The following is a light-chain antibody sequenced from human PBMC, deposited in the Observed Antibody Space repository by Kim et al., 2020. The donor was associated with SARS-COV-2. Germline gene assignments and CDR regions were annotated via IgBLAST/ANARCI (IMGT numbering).Light chain of an antibody. J-gene: IGKJ2*01. Sequence: SEGDRGNNNCRARQRSSSWVGWDQQKPGKDPKVLMYKESSLESGGPSRVSGSGAGTEFTLTISSLQPDDFATYYCQQYKSYPYTFGQGTKLEI. V-gene: IGKV1-5*03. CDR3: QQYKSYPYT. CDR1: QRSSSW. CDR2: KES.